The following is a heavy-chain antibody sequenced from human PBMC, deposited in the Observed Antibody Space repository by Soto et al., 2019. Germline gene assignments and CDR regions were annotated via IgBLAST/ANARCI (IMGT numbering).Heavy chain of an antibody. J-gene: IGHJ6*02. CDR3: ARNFTQRGGMDV. CDR2: ISGSGFIT. Sequence: PGGSLRLSCEASGFTFSTYAMTWVRQGPGQGLEWVAAISGSGFITYYADSVKGRFTISRDNSKNTLYLQMDSLTAEDTAIYYCARNFTQRGGMDVWGQGTTVTVSS. V-gene: IGHV3-23*01. CDR1: GFTFSTYA. D-gene: IGHD6-25*01.